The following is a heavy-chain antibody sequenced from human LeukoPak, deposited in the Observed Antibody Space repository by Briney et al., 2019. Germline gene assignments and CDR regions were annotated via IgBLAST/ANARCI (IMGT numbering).Heavy chain of an antibody. CDR3: ARDVVGSLDY. J-gene: IGHJ4*02. CDR1: GFTFSSYW. D-gene: IGHD1-26*01. CDR2: IKGDESAR. Sequence: GGSLRLSCAASGFTFSSYWMAWVRQAPGNGLEWVANIKGDESARHQADSVKGRFTISRDNTRNSLYLQMTNLRGDDTAVYYCARDVVGSLDYWGQGTLVTVSS. V-gene: IGHV3-7*01.